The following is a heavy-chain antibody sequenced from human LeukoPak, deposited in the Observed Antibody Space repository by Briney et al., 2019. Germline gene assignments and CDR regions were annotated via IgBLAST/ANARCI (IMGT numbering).Heavy chain of an antibody. D-gene: IGHD5-12*01. V-gene: IGHV3-23*01. CDR3: AKVNSGYDLSHFDY. CDR2: ISGSGGST. J-gene: IGHJ4*02. Sequence: PGGSLRLSCGASGFTFSSYAMSWVRQAPGKGLEWVSAISGSGGSTYYTDSVKGRFTISRDNSKNTLYLQMNSLRAEDTAVYYCAKVNSGYDLSHFDYWGQGTLVTVSS. CDR1: GFTFSSYA.